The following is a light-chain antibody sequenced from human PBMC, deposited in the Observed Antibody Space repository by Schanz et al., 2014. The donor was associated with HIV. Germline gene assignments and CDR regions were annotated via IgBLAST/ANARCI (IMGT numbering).Light chain of an antibody. J-gene: IGKJ4*01. Sequence: EIVLTQSPGTLSLSPGERATLSCRASQSVSSSYLAWYQQKPGQSPRLLIYAASTRATGIPDRFSGSGSGTDFSLTISRLEPEDFAVYYCQQYGSFFSFGGGTKVEI. CDR2: AAS. CDR1: QSVSSSY. CDR3: QQYGSFFS. V-gene: IGKV3-20*01.